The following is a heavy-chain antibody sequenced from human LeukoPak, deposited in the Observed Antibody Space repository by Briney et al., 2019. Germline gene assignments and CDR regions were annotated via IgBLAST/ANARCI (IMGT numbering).Heavy chain of an antibody. D-gene: IGHD6-19*01. CDR3: ARGSRGIAVAGTRGEDFDY. CDR1: GYTFTSYY. Sequence: GASVKVSCKASGYTFTSYYMHWVRQAPGQGLEWMGIINPSGGSTSYAQKFQGRVTMTRDTSTSTVYMKLSSLRSEDTAVYYCARGSRGIAVAGTRGEDFDYWGQGTLVTVSS. J-gene: IGHJ4*02. CDR2: INPSGGST. V-gene: IGHV1-46*01.